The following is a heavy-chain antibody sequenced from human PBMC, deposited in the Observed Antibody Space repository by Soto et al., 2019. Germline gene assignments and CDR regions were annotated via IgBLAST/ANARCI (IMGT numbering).Heavy chain of an antibody. D-gene: IGHD2-8*01. Sequence: GGSVRLSCAASGFSVSDYAMSWVRQAPGKGLEWVSSISGSGDGTYYGDSVKGRFTLSRDTSQETLYLQMNNLRGEDTAVYFCTKSRRSVLMVYGFGGMDVWGRGTTVTVSS. V-gene: IGHV3-23*01. CDR1: GFSVSDYA. CDR3: TKSRRSVLMVYGFGGMDV. CDR2: ISGSGDGT. J-gene: IGHJ6*02.